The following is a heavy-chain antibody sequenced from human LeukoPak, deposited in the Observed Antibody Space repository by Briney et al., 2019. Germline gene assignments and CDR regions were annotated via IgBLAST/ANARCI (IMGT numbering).Heavy chain of an antibody. J-gene: IGHJ3*01. V-gene: IGHV3-11*01. CDR3: ARDDIVVVPAAISV. Sequence: GGSLRLSCAASGFTFSDYYMSWIRQAPGKGLEWVSYISGSGSTIYYADSVKGRFTISRENAKNSLYLQMNSLRAEDTAVYYCARDDIVVVPAAISVWGQGTMVTVSS. CDR2: ISGSGSTI. D-gene: IGHD2-2*02. CDR1: GFTFSDYY.